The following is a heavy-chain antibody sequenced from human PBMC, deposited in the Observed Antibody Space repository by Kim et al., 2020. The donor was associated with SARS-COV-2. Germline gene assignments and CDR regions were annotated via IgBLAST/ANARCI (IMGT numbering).Heavy chain of an antibody. V-gene: IGHV1-58*01. CDR3: AADPLHSGYVPYYYGMDV. J-gene: IGHJ6*02. D-gene: IGHD5-12*01. CDR1: GFTFTSSA. CDR2: IVVGSGNT. Sequence: SVKVSCKASGFTFTSSAVQWVRQARGQRLEWIGWIVVGSGNTNYAQKFQERVTITRDMSTSTAYMELSSLRSEDTAVYYCAADPLHSGYVPYYYGMDVWGQGTTCTVSS.